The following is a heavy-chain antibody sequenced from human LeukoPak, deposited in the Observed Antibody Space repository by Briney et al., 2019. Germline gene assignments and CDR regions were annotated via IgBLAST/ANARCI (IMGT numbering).Heavy chain of an antibody. Sequence: PGGSLRLSCAASGFTFSSYGMHWVRQAPGKGLEYVSAISSNVGNTYYANSVKGRFTISRDNSKNTLYLQMGSLRAEDMAVYYCASALGGYQQVRYYYYGMDVWGQGTTVTVSS. D-gene: IGHD3-16*02. CDR3: ASALGGYQQVRYYYYGMDV. CDR2: ISSNVGNT. V-gene: IGHV3-64*01. J-gene: IGHJ6*02. CDR1: GFTFSSYG.